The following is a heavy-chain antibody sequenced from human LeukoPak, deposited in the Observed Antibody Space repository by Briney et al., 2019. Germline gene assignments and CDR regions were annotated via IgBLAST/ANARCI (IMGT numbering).Heavy chain of an antibody. Sequence: GGSLRLSCAASGFTFSSYGMSWVRQAPGKGLEWVSVISDSSGTTYYADSVKGRFTISRDNAKNSLYLQMNSLRAEDTAVYYCARVRSGGSFDAFDIWGQGTMVTVSS. CDR2: ISDSSGTT. CDR1: GFTFSSYG. V-gene: IGHV3-21*01. J-gene: IGHJ3*02. D-gene: IGHD2-15*01. CDR3: ARVRSGGSFDAFDI.